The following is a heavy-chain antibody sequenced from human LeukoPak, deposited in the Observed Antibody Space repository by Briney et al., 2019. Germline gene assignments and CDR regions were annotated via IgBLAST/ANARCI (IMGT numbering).Heavy chain of an antibody. CDR3: ARDKGQIVGAPSDY. V-gene: IGHV1-18*01. J-gene: IGHJ4*02. CDR1: GYTFTSYG. CDR2: ISAYNGNT. Sequence: ASVKVSCQASGYTFTSYGISWVRQAPGQGLEWMGWISAYNGNTNYAQKLQGRVTMTTDTSTSTAYMELRSLRSDDTAVYYCARDKGQIVGAPSDYWGQGTLVTVSS. D-gene: IGHD1-26*01.